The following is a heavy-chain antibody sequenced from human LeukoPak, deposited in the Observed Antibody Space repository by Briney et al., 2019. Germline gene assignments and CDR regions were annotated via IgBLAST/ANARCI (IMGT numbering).Heavy chain of an antibody. Sequence: GRSLRLSCAASGFTFSSYGMHWVRQAPGKGLEWVAVIWYDGGNKYYADSVKGRFTISRDNSKNTLYLQMNSLRAEDTAVYYCAANYYYDSSGYYGGGAFDIWGQGTMVTVSS. V-gene: IGHV3-33*01. J-gene: IGHJ3*02. CDR3: AANYYYDSSGYYGGGAFDI. D-gene: IGHD3-22*01. CDR1: GFTFSSYG. CDR2: IWYDGGNK.